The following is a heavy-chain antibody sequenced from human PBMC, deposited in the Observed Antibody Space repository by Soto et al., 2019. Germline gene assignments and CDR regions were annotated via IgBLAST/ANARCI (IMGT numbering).Heavy chain of an antibody. V-gene: IGHV3-23*01. J-gene: IGHJ4*01. CDR2: ILVGGST. Sequence: PGGSLRLSCAVSGFICSSYDMSWVRQAPGKGLEWVSTILVGGSTHYEDSVKGRFTISRDNSRNTLFLQMDSLRADDTAVYFCAKGTASEFLLSFDDWGHGTLVTVSS. CDR1: GFICSSYD. D-gene: IGHD3-10*01. CDR3: AKGTASEFLLSFDD.